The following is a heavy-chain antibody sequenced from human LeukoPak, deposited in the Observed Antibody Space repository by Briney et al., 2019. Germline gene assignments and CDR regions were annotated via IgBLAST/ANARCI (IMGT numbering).Heavy chain of an antibody. V-gene: IGHV4-34*01. J-gene: IGHJ4*02. CDR2: INHSGST. CDR1: GGSFSGYY. D-gene: IGHD3-10*01. Sequence: SETLSLTCAVYGGSFSGYYWSWIRQPPGKGLEWIGEINHSGSTNYNPSLESRVTISVDTSKNQFSLKLSSVTAADTAVYYCARAGFHDYHGSGSYSDYWGQGTLVTVSS. CDR3: ARAGFHDYHGSGSYSDY.